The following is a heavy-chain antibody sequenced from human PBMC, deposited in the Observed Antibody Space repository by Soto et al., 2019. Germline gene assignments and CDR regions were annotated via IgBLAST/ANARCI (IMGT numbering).Heavy chain of an antibody. CDR2: IYYSGSTT. D-gene: IGHD5-18*01. CDR3: ARAGPRGYSRLFDY. CDR1: GGSISSYY. J-gene: IGHJ4*02. V-gene: IGHV4-59*01. Sequence: SETLSLTCTVSGGSISSYYRSWIRQPPGKGLEWIGYIYYSGSTTNYNPSLKSRVTISVDTSKNQFSLNLSSVTAADTAVYYCARAGPRGYSRLFDYWGQGTLVTVSS.